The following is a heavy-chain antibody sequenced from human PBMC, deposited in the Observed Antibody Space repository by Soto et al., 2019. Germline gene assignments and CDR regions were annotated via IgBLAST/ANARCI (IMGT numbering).Heavy chain of an antibody. D-gene: IGHD2-2*01. V-gene: IGHV1-3*01. J-gene: IGHJ5*02. CDR2: INAGNGNT. CDR3: ARDRGYCSSTSCYVGWFDP. Sequence: QVQLVQSGAEVKKPGASVKVSCKASGYTFTSYAMHWVRQAPGQRLEWMGWINAGNGNTKYSQKFQGRVTITRDKAASTAYMELSSLRSEDTAVYYCARDRGYCSSTSCYVGWFDPWGQGTLVTVSS. CDR1: GYTFTSYA.